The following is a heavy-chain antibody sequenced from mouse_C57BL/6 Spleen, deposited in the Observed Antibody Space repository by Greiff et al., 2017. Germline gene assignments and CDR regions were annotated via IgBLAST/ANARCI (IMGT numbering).Heavy chain of an antibody. J-gene: IGHJ4*01. V-gene: IGHV1-18*01. CDR1: GYTFTDYN. CDR2: INPNNGGT. CDR3: ARSLYYDTPYCAMDY. Sequence: VQLQQSGPELVKPGASVKIPCKATGYTFTDYNMDWVKQSHGKSLEWIGDINPNNGGTIYNQKFKGKATVTADKSSSTAYMELRSLTSEDTAVYYCARSLYYDTPYCAMDYWGQGTSVTVSS. D-gene: IGHD2-4*01.